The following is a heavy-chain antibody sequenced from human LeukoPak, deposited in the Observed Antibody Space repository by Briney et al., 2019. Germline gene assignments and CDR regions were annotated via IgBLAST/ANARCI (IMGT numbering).Heavy chain of an antibody. CDR2: ISTSNGHT. J-gene: IGHJ5*02. D-gene: IGHD3-16*01. V-gene: IGHV1-18*01. CDR1: GYIFINFG. Sequence: ASVKVSCKTSGYIFINFGVSWVRQAPGQGLEWMGWISTSNGHTNYARNFQGRVTMTSDTTTSTAPLELRGLGSDDTGIYYCARDMVTIGGVIDVWGQGTLVTVSS. CDR3: ARDMVTIGGVIDV.